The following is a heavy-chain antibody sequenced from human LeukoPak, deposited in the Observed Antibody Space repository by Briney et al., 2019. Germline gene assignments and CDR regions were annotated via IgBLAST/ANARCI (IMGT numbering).Heavy chain of an antibody. CDR2: ISSSGSTI. J-gene: IGHJ4*02. Sequence: PGRSLSLSCTSSGFTFGDYAMSWVRQAPGKGLEWVSYISSSGSTIYYADSVKGRFTISRDNAKNSLYLQMNSLRAEDTAVYYCARSYVDTAMALDYWGQGTLVTVSS. V-gene: IGHV3-48*03. D-gene: IGHD5-18*01. CDR1: GFTFGDYA. CDR3: ARSYVDTAMALDY.